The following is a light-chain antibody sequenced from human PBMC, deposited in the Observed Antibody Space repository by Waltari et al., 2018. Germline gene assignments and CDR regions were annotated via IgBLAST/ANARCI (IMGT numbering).Light chain of an antibody. CDR3: QQYYSYPQT. J-gene: IGKJ2*01. V-gene: IGKV1-8*01. Sequence: AIRMTQSPSSFSASPVDRVTMTCRASQGISSYLAWYQQKPGKAPRLLIYAASTLQSGVPSRFSGSGSGTDFTLTISCLQSEDFATYYCQQYYSYPQTFGQGTKLEIK. CDR2: AAS. CDR1: QGISSY.